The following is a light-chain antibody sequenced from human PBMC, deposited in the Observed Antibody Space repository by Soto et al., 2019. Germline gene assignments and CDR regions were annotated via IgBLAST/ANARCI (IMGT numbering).Light chain of an antibody. CDR3: QQYSNWPPT. Sequence: EIVMTQSPATLSVSPGERATLSCRASQSVSDNLAWYHQKPGQAPRRLIYGASTRATGIPARFSGSGSGTEFTLTISSLQSEDFAVYYCQQYSNWPPTFGQGTKVEIK. V-gene: IGKV3D-15*01. CDR2: GAS. CDR1: QSVSDN. J-gene: IGKJ1*01.